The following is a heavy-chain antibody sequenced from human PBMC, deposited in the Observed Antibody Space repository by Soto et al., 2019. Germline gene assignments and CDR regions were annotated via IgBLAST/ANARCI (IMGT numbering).Heavy chain of an antibody. J-gene: IGHJ6*02. V-gene: IGHV5-51*01. D-gene: IGHD6-13*01. CDR2: IYPGDSDT. CDR3: ARSGSSWSRYYYGMDV. CDR1: GYSFTSYW. Sequence: PGESLKISCKGSGYSFTSYWIGWVRQMPGKGLEWMGIIYPGDSDTRYNPSFQGQVTISADKSISTAYLQWSSLKASDTAMYYCARSGSSWSRYYYGMDVWGQGTTVTVSS.